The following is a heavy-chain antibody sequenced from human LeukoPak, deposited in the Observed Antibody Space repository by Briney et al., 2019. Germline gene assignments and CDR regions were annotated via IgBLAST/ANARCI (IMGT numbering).Heavy chain of an antibody. CDR1: GGTFSSYA. V-gene: IGHV1-69*05. CDR3: AVQQQLEGPFDY. J-gene: IGHJ4*03. CDR2: IIPIFGTA. D-gene: IGHD6-13*01. Sequence: ASVKVSCKASGGTFSSYAISWVRQAPGQGLEWMGGIIPIFGTANYAQKFRGRVTITTDESTSTAYMELSSLRSEDTAVYYCAVQQQLEGPFDYWGQGTMVTVSS.